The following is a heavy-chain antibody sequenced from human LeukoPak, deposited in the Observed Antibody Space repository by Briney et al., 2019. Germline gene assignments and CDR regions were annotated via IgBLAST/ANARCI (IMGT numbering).Heavy chain of an antibody. CDR1: GFTFSSYG. J-gene: IGHJ1*01. CDR3: AKDGLATVNLYFQH. V-gene: IGHV3-30*18. D-gene: IGHD4-17*01. CDR2: ISYDGSNK. Sequence: PGGSLRLSCAASGFTFSSYGMHWVRQAPGKGLEWVAVISYDGSNKYYADSVKGRFTISRDNSKNTLYLQMNSLRAEDTAVYYCAKDGLATVNLYFQHWGQGTLVTVSP.